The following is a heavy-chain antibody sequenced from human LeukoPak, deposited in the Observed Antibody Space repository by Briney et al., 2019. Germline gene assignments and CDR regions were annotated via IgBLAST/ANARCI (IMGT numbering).Heavy chain of an antibody. CDR3: ARDSEQLVFDDNTIDY. CDR1: GFTFSSYA. D-gene: IGHD6-6*01. Sequence: GGSLRLSCAASGFTFSSYAMSWVRQAPGKGLEWVSAISGSGGSTYYADSVKGRFTISRDNAKNSLYLQMNSLRAEDTAVYDCARDSEQLVFDDNTIDYWGQGTLVTVSS. CDR2: ISGSGGST. J-gene: IGHJ4*02. V-gene: IGHV3-23*01.